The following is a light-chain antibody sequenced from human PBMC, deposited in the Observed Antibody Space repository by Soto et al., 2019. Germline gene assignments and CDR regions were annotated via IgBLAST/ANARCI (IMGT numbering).Light chain of an antibody. V-gene: IGKV3-15*01. CDR3: QQYNGWPRT. CDR2: DAS. J-gene: IGKJ2*02. CDR1: QSVGRN. Sequence: EIVMTQSPVTLSVSPGERATLSCRASQSVGRNLAWCQQRPGQAPRLLIYDASTRADGIPARFTGSGSGTEFTLNITSPQSEAFAVYYCQQYNGWPRTFRQGTKLEF.